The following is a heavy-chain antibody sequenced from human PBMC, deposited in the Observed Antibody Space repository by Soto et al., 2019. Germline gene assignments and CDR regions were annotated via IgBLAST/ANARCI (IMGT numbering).Heavy chain of an antibody. Sequence: PSETLSLTCAVYGGSFSCYYWSWIRQPPGKGLEWIGEINHSGSTNYNPSLKSRVTISVDTSKNQFSLKLSSVTAADTAVYYCARGKAAAGTETNWFDPWGQGTLVTVS. J-gene: IGHJ5*02. CDR2: INHSGST. CDR3: ARGKAAAGTETNWFDP. CDR1: GGSFSCYY. D-gene: IGHD6-13*01. V-gene: IGHV4-34*01.